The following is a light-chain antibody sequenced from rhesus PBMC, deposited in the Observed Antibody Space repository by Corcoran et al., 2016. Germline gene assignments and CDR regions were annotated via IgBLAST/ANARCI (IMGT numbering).Light chain of an antibody. CDR1: QNIYSN. V-gene: IGKV1S8*01. CDR3: QQGYNTPFT. Sequence: DIQMTQSPSALSASVGDRVTISCRASQNIYSNLAWYQQKPGKAPKLLIYAASSLQTGIPSRFSGSGSWTDFTLTISSLQPEDSAAYYCQQGYNTPFTFGPGTKLDIK. J-gene: IGKJ3*01. CDR2: AAS.